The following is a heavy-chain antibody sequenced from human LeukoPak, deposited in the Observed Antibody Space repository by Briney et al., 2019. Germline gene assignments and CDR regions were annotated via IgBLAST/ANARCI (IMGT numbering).Heavy chain of an antibody. CDR3: AKEQSTDRAWFGELLE. CDR2: ISGNGYNT. D-gene: IGHD3-10*01. CDR1: GFTLGSYA. J-gene: IGHJ4*02. Sequence: PGGSLRLSCAGSGFTLGSYAMSWVRQAPGKGLEWVSAISGNGYNTYYADSVKGRFTISRDNSKFTLYLQMNSLRAEDTALYYCAKEQSTDRAWFGELLEWGQGNMVTVSS. V-gene: IGHV3-23*01.